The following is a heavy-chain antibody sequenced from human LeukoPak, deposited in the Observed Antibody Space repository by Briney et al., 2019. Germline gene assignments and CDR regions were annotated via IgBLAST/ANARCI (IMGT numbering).Heavy chain of an antibody. V-gene: IGHV3-48*04. Sequence: GGSLRLSCVDSGFIFSGYSMHWVRQAPGKGLEWVSYISSSSSTIYYADSVKGRFTISRDNSENSLFLQMNSLRAEDTAVYYCARDVLPVAADYWGQGTLVTVSS. CDR2: ISSSSSTI. D-gene: IGHD6-19*01. J-gene: IGHJ4*02. CDR3: ARDVLPVAADY. CDR1: GFIFSGYS.